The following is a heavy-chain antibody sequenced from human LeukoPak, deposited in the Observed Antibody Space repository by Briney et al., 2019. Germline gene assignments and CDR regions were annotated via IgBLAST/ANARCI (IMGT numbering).Heavy chain of an antibody. J-gene: IGHJ4*02. D-gene: IGHD3-22*01. V-gene: IGHV1-2*02. CDR3: ARGRIGYYLDY. CDR1: GYTFTGYY. CDR2: INPNSGGT. Sequence: GASVKVSCKASGYTFTGYYMHWLRQAPGQGLEWMGWINPNSGGTNYAEKFQGRVTMTSDTSISTAYMELTRLRSDDTAVYYCARGRIGYYLDYWGQGTLVPVPS.